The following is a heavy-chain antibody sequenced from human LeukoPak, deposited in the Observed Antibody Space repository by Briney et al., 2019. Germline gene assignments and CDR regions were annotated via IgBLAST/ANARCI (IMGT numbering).Heavy chain of an antibody. CDR2: ISWNSGSI. J-gene: IGHJ5*02. D-gene: IGHD7-27*01. Sequence: GRSLRLSCAASGFTFDDYAMHWVRQAPGKGLEWVSGISWNSGSIGYADSVKGRFTISRDNAKNSLYLQMNSLRAEDTALYYCTADSGLGWFDPWGQGTLVTVSS. V-gene: IGHV3-9*01. CDR3: TADSGLGWFDP. CDR1: GFTFDDYA.